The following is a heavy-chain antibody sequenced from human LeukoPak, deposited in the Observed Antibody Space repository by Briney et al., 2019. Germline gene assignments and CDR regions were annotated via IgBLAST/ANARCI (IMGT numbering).Heavy chain of an antibody. Sequence: GGSLRLSCAASGFTFSHYYMSWIRQAPGKGLEWVSYISNSGNTIKEADSVKGRFTISRDNAQNSLYLQMKSLRAEDTAVYYCARYRVITNDYFDYWGQGTLVSVSS. D-gene: IGHD3-16*01. J-gene: IGHJ4*02. CDR1: GFTFSHYY. CDR3: ARYRVITNDYFDY. V-gene: IGHV3-11*01. CDR2: ISNSGNTI.